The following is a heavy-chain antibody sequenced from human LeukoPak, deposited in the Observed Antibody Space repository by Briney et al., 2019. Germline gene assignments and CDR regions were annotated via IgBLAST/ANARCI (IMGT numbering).Heavy chain of an antibody. CDR2: IYYSGST. Sequence: SETLSLTCTVSGGSISSYYWSWIRQPPGKGLEWIGYIYYSGSTNYNPSLKSRVTISVDTSKNQFSLKLSSVTAADTAVYYCARAHYDFWSVQYYFDYWGQGTLVTVSS. CDR1: GGSISSYY. D-gene: IGHD3-3*01. V-gene: IGHV4-59*01. CDR3: ARAHYDFWSVQYYFDY. J-gene: IGHJ4*02.